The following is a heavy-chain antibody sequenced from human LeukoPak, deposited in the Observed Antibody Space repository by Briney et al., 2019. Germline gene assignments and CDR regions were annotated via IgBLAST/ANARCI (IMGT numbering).Heavy chain of an antibody. CDR3: ARCLRDYGSGSYSYDY. J-gene: IGHJ4*02. Sequence: PGESLKISCKGSGYSFTSYWIAWVRQMPGKGLEWMGIIYPGDSDTRYSPSFQGRVTISADKSISTAYLQWSGLKASDTAMFYCARCLRDYGSGSYSYDYWGQGTLVTVSS. V-gene: IGHV5-51*01. D-gene: IGHD3-10*01. CDR1: GYSFTSYW. CDR2: IYPGDSDT.